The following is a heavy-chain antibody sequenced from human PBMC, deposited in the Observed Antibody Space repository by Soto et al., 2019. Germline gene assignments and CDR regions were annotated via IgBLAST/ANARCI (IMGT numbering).Heavy chain of an antibody. D-gene: IGHD6-19*01. CDR1: GFTFNNYA. Sequence: VASLRPSCGSSGFTFNNYAMNGVRQAPGKGLEWVSSISDSGDSTYYGASVKGRFTISRDNSNNTMYLEMNSLRADDTAVYYCVKDRYSSGWYNWFDPWGQGT. CDR3: VKDRYSSGWYNWFDP. J-gene: IGHJ5*02. CDR2: ISDSGDST. V-gene: IGHV3-23*01.